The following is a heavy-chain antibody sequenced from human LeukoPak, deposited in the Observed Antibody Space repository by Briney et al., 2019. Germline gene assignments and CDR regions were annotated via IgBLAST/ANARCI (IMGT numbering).Heavy chain of an antibody. Sequence: GGSLRLSCAASGFTFSSYSMNWVRQAPGKGLEWVSSISSSSSYIYYADSVKGRFTISRDNAKNSLYLQMNSLRAEDTAVYYCARVINDFWSGMDVWGQGTTVTVSS. CDR1: GFTFSSYS. CDR2: ISSSSSYI. J-gene: IGHJ6*02. V-gene: IGHV3-21*01. CDR3: ARVINDFWSGMDV. D-gene: IGHD3-3*01.